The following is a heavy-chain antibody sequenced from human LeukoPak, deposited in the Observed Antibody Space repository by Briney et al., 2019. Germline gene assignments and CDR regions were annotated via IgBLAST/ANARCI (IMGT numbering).Heavy chain of an antibody. J-gene: IGHJ4*02. D-gene: IGHD3-9*01. CDR3: ASGDFDWLLIDY. CDR2: INAGNGNT. CDR1: GYTFTSYA. Sequence: ASVKVSCKASGYTFTSYAMHWVRQAPGQRLERMGWINAGNGNTKYSQKFQGRVTITRDTSASTAYMELSSLRSEDTAVYYCASGDFDWLLIDYWGQGTLVTVSS. V-gene: IGHV1-3*01.